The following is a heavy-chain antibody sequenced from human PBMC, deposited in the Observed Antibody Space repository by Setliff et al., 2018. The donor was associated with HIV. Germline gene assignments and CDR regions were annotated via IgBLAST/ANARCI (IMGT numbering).Heavy chain of an antibody. CDR2: IYHSGST. CDR1: GYSISSGYY. D-gene: IGHD3-22*01. J-gene: IGHJ4*02. CDR3: ARDGRDGSGYRTFDY. V-gene: IGHV4-38-2*02. Sequence: SETLSLTCAVSGYSISSGYYWGWIRQPPGKGLEWIGTIYHSGSTYYNPSLKSRLTISVDTSKNQFSLKLNSVTAADTAVYYCARDGRDGSGYRTFDYWGRGTLVTVSS.